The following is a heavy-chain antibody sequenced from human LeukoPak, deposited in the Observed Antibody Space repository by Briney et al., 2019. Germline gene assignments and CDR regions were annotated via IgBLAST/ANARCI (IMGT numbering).Heavy chain of an antibody. J-gene: IGHJ5*02. V-gene: IGHV4-59*01. D-gene: IGHD2-2*02. CDR1: GGSISSYY. CDR2: IYYSGST. Sequence: SETLSLTCTVSGGSISSYYWSWIRQPPGKGLEWIGYIYYSGSTNYNPSLKSRVTISVDTSKNQFSLKLSSVTAAATAVYYCARVVPAAIELAGWFDPWGQGTLVTVSS. CDR3: ARVVPAAIELAGWFDP.